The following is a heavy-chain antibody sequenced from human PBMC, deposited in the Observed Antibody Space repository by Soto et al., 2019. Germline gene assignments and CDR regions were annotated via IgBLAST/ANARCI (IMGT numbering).Heavy chain of an antibody. CDR1: GFTVDSYS. CDR2: ISSSSGSI. J-gene: IGHJ5*02. V-gene: IGHV3-48*01. D-gene: IGHD6-6*01. Sequence: GGSLRLSCAAAGFTVDSYSINWVRQAPGKGLEWVSYISSSSGSIFYADSVRGRFTISRDNARNSVFLHLNSLRAEDTAVYYCARDNAGAQFASSYNDLWGQGPLVTVPS. CDR3: ARDNAGAQFASSYNDL.